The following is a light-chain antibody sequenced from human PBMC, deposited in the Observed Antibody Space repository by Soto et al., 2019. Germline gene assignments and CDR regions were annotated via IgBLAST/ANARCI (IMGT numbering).Light chain of an antibody. V-gene: IGLV2-14*01. J-gene: IGLJ3*02. CDR2: EVS. CDR3: SSYTSSNSWV. CDR1: SSDIGAYKY. Sequence: QSVLTQPASVSGSPGQSTTISCTGSSSDIGAYKYVSWYQQYPGKAPKLMIHEVSNRPSGVSNRFSGSKSGNTASLTISGLQAEDEADYYCSSYTSSNSWVFGGGTKLTVL.